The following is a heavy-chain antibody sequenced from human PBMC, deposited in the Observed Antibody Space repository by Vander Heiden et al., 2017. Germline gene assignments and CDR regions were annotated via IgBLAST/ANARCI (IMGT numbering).Heavy chain of an antibody. J-gene: IGHJ5*02. V-gene: IGHV1-2*02. CDR1: GYTFTGYY. Sequence: QVQLVQSGAEVKKPGASMKVSCKASGYTFTGYYLPWVRQAPGQGLEWMGWINPDSGDTNSAQKFQGRVTMTRDTSISTAYMELSRLRSDDTAVYYCARKADYYDSSGYYYAWFDPWGQGTLVTVSS. CDR3: ARKADYYDSSGYYYAWFDP. D-gene: IGHD3-22*01. CDR2: INPDSGDT.